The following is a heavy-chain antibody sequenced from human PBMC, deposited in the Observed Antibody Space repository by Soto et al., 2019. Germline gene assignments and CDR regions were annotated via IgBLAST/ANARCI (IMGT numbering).Heavy chain of an antibody. Sequence: ASVHGPFKASGYTFIDYYMHWVRQAPGQGSEWMGRISPRSGGTNYAPKFPGRVTMICDKSLNTAYMELSSLISEDTAVYYCARPPGYISDWYYFDLWGQGTLVTVSS. V-gene: IGHV1-2*02. J-gene: IGHJ4*02. CDR1: GYTFIDYY. D-gene: IGHD3-9*01. CDR3: ARPPGYISDWYYFDL. CDR2: ISPRSGGT.